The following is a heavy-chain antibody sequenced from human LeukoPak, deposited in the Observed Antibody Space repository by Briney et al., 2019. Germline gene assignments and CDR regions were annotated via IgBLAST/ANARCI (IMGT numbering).Heavy chain of an antibody. CDR1: GFTFSSYA. CDR3: AKAAKYCSGGSCAPSWFDP. D-gene: IGHD2-15*01. J-gene: IGHJ5*02. CDR2: ICGSGGST. Sequence: GGSLRLSCAASGFTFSSYAMSWVRQAPGKGLEWVSAICGSGGSTYYADSVKGRFTISRDNSKNTLYLQMNSLRAEDTAVYYCAKAAKYCSGGSCAPSWFDPWGQGTLVTVSS. V-gene: IGHV3-23*01.